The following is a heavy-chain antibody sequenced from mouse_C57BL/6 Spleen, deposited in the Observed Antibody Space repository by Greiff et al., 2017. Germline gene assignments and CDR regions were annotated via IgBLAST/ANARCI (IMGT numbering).Heavy chain of an antibody. CDR3: ARDGGFTTAGDFDD. J-gene: IGHJ2*01. CDR2: IYPGSGST. D-gene: IGHD1-2*01. Sequence: QVQLQQPGAELVKPGASVKMSCKASGYTFTSYWITWVKQRPGQGLEWIGDIYPGSGSTNYNEKFKSKATLTVDTSSSTAYMQLSSLTSEDSAVYYGARDGGFTTAGDFDDWGQGTTLTVSS. CDR1: GYTFTSYW. V-gene: IGHV1-55*01.